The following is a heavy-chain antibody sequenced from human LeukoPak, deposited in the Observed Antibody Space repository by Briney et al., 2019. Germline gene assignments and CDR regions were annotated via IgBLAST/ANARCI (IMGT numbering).Heavy chain of an antibody. Sequence: GGSLRLSCAASGFTLSSYAMSWVRQAPGKGLEWVSAISGSGGSTYYADSVKGRFTISRDNSKNTLYLQMNSLRAEDTAVYYCAKDRSQDYDILTGYSVFDYWGQGTLVTVSS. CDR3: AKDRSQDYDILTGYSVFDY. CDR2: ISGSGGST. D-gene: IGHD3-9*01. J-gene: IGHJ4*02. V-gene: IGHV3-23*01. CDR1: GFTLSSYA.